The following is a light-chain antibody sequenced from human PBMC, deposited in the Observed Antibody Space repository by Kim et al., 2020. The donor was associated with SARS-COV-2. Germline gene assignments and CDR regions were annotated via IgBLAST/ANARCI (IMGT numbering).Light chain of an antibody. CDR2: DTN. J-gene: IGLJ3*02. Sequence: PGVKVTRTCEYSTGTVTSGQYHYWFQQRPGQTPRTLIDDTNYKHSWTPARFSGSRLGGKAALTLSGAQPDDEADYYCLLSSGGVRVFGGGTQLTVL. CDR1: TGTVTSGQY. V-gene: IGLV7-46*01. CDR3: LLSSGGVRV.